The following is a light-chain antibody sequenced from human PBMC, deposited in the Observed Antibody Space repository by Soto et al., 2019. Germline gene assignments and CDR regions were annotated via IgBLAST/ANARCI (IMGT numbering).Light chain of an antibody. CDR2: DAS. CDR3: QHSGSSPIT. Sequence: VLALTTSTPCLPPGDRATLSCGASQSVSRSYLAWYQQKPGLAPRLIIYDASTRATGIPDRFSGSGSGTDFTLTISRLEPEDFAVYYCQHSGSSPITFGQGTRLEIK. J-gene: IGKJ5*01. CDR1: QSVSRSY. V-gene: IGKV3D-20*01.